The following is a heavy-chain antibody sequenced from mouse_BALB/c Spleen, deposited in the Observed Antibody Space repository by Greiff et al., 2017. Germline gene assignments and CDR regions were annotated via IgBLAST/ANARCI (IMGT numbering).Heavy chain of an antibody. Sequence: EVQRVESGGGLVKLGGSLKLSCAASGFTFSSYYMSWVRQTPEKRLELVAAINSNGGSTYYPDTVKGRFTISRDNAKNTLYLQMSSLKSEDTALYYCARHTTVPYWYFDVWGAGTTVTVSS. J-gene: IGHJ1*01. CDR1: GFTFSSYY. CDR2: INSNGGST. V-gene: IGHV5-6-2*01. D-gene: IGHD1-1*01. CDR3: ARHTTVPYWYFDV.